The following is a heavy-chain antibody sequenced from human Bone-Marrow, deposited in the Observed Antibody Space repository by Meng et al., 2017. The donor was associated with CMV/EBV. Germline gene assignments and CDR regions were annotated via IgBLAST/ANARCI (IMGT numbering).Heavy chain of an antibody. Sequence: ASVKVSCKASGYTFTSYDINWVRQATGQGLEGMGWINPNSGGTNYAQKFQGRVTMTRDTSISTAYMELSRLRSDDTAVYYCARGKLGGRGAFDIWGQGTMVTVSS. J-gene: IGHJ3*02. CDR3: ARGKLGGRGAFDI. CDR2: INPNSGGT. D-gene: IGHD1-26*01. CDR1: GYTFTSYD. V-gene: IGHV1-2*02.